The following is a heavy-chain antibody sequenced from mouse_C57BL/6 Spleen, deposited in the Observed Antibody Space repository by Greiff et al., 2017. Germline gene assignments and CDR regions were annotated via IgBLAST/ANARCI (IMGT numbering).Heavy chain of an antibody. CDR3: AIAPAAQEFAY. CDR1: GYTFTSYW. Sequence: QVQLKQPGAELVKPGASVKVSCKASGYTFTSYWMHWVKQRPGQGLEWIGRIHPSDSDTNYNQKFKGKATLTVDKSSSTAYMQLSSLTSVDSAVXYCAIAPAAQEFAYWGQGTLVTVSA. CDR2: IHPSDSDT. J-gene: IGHJ3*01. V-gene: IGHV1-74*01. D-gene: IGHD3-2*02.